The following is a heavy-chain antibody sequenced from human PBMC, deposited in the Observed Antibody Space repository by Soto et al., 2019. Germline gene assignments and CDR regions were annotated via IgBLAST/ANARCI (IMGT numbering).Heavy chain of an antibody. J-gene: IGHJ4*02. Sequence: SVKVSCKASGGTFSSYTISWVRQAPGQGLEWMGRIIPILGIANYAQKFQGRVTITADKSTSTAYMELSSLRSEDTAVYYCARGLYYYDSSGYYWGQGTLVTVSS. V-gene: IGHV1-69*02. D-gene: IGHD3-22*01. CDR2: IIPILGIA. CDR3: ARGLYYYDSSGYY. CDR1: GGTFSSYT.